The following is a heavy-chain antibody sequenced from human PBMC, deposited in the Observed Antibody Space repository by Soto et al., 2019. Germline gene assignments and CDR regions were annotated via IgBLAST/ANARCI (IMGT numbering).Heavy chain of an antibody. CDR1: GFTFDDYA. CDR2: ISWNSGSI. CDR3: AKDMMKQQLAHFDY. Sequence: GGSLRLSCAASGFTFDDYAMHWVRQAPGKGLEWVSGISWNSGSIGYADSVKGRFTISRDNAKNSLYLQMNSLRAEDTALHYCAKDMMKQQLAHFDYWGQGTLVTVSS. J-gene: IGHJ4*02. V-gene: IGHV3-9*01. D-gene: IGHD6-13*01.